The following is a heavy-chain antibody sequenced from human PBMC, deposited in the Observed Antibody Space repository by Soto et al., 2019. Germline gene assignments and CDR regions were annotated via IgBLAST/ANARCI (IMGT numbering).Heavy chain of an antibody. Sequence: GRYLRVSCAASGFTFSRNAMSWVRQAPGKELEWVSSITNSGATTYYADSVKGRFTISRDNSKNTLYLQMHSLRAEDTAVYYCAKVSKYCIGGYCHSNYLFYYRGQRTPVTGS. CDR3: AKVSKYCIGGYCHSNYLFYY. CDR1: GFTFSRNA. J-gene: IGHJ1*01. D-gene: IGHD2-15*01. V-gene: IGHV3-23*01. CDR2: ITNSGATT.